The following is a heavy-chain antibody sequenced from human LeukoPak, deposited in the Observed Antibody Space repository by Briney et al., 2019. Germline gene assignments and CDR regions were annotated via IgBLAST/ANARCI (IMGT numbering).Heavy chain of an antibody. V-gene: IGHV1-18*01. J-gene: IGHJ4*02. CDR3: ARDLTHRRNYDSSGYQIVPAF. CDR2: ISGYNGHT. D-gene: IGHD3-22*01. CDR1: GYIFTSYG. Sequence: ASVKVSCKASGYIFTSYGVSWMRQAPGQGLEWMGWISGYNGHTKYAQKVQARVTMTTDTSTSTAYMELRSLRSDDTAVYYCARDLTHRRNYDSSGYQIVPAFWGQGTLVTVSS.